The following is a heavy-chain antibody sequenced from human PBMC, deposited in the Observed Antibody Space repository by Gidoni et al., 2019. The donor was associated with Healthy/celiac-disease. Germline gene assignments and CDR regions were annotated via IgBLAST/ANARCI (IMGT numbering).Heavy chain of an antibody. CDR3: AKDLLLGSGSYTHDY. D-gene: IGHD3-10*01. Sequence: EVQLLASGGGLVQPGGSLILSCSASGFSFTSSAIRWVRQAPGKGLECVSAISGSGGSTYYADSVKGRFTISRDNTKNTLYLQMNSLRAEDTAVYYCAKDLLLGSGSYTHDYWGQGTLVTVSS. J-gene: IGHJ4*02. V-gene: IGHV3-23*01. CDR1: GFSFTSSA. CDR2: ISGSGGST.